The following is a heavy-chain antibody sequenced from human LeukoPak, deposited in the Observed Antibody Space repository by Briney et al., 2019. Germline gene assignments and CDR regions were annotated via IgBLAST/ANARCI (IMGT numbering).Heavy chain of an antibody. D-gene: IGHD3-10*01. Sequence: GGSLRLSCEVPGLPFSKYWMRWVRQAPGKGLEWVASMDKDGSEKRYVDSVRGRFTISRDNAQNSVYLQMTSLGAEDTAIYYCATYTQYFGAPGTDYWGQGTLVTVSS. J-gene: IGHJ4*02. CDR1: GLPFSKYW. CDR2: MDKDGSEK. CDR3: ATYTQYFGAPGTDY. V-gene: IGHV3-7*01.